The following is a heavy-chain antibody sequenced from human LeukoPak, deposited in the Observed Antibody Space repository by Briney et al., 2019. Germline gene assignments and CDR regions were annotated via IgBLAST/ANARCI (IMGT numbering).Heavy chain of an antibody. CDR1: GFTFSTYW. CDR2: ITADGGGT. V-gene: IGHV3-23*01. CDR3: AKEASSGNFVTIDC. D-gene: IGHD1-26*01. Sequence: GGSLRLSCAASGFTFSTYWMSWVRQTPEKGLEWVSAITADGGGTNHADSVKGRFTISRDNSKNTLYLQMNSLRAEDTAIYYCAKEASSGNFVTIDCWGQGALVTVSS. J-gene: IGHJ4*02.